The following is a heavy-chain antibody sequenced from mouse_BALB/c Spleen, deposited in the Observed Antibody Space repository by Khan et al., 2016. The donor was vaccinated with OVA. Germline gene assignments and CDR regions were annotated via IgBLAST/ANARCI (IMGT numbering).Heavy chain of an antibody. Sequence: EVQLQESGPGLVKPSQSLSLTCTVTGYSITSDYAWNWIRQFPGNKLEWMGYISYSGTTSYTPSLKSRISITRDTSKNQFFLQLNSLTTEDTATYCCTGGRAYWGQGTLVTVSA. CDR1: GYSITSDYA. CDR2: ISYSGTT. D-gene: IGHD3-3*01. V-gene: IGHV3-2*02. CDR3: TGGRAY. J-gene: IGHJ3*01.